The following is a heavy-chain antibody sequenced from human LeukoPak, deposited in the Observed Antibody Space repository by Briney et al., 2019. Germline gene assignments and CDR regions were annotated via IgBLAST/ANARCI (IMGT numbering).Heavy chain of an antibody. CDR3: AXSWGQQLYFQH. CDR2: IYYSGST. V-gene: IGHV4-39*01. J-gene: IGHJ1*01. CDR1: GGSISSSSYY. Sequence: SETLSLTCTVSGGSISSSSYYWGWIRQPPGKGLEWIGSIYYSGSTYYNPCLKSRVTISVDTSKNQFSLKLSSVTAADTAVYXCAXSWGQQLYFQHWGQGTLVTVSS. D-gene: IGHD6-13*01.